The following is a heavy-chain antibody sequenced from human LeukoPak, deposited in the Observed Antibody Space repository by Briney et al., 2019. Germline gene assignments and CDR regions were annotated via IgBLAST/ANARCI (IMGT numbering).Heavy chain of an antibody. CDR1: GASIGNTNW. V-gene: IGHV4-4*02. CDR3: ARAQSSSTWYYFDY. J-gene: IGHJ4*02. CDR2: VFHSGST. D-gene: IGHD6-13*01. Sequence: PSGTLSLTCDVSGASIGNTNWWGWVRQPPGKGLEWIGEVFHSGSTNYNPSLKSRVTLSVDTSKNQFSLNLRSVTAADTAVYYRARAQSSSTWYYFDYWGQGTLVTVSS.